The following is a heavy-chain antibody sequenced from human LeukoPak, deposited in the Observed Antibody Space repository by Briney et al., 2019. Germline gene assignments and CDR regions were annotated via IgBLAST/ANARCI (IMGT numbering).Heavy chain of an antibody. V-gene: IGHV3-23*01. D-gene: IGHD3-22*01. CDR3: AKVPYYDDSSTNYG. CDR1: GFTFSDYA. CDR2: ISGSGHTT. Sequence: GGSLRLSCAASGFTFSDYAVSWVRQAPGKGLECVSGISGSGHTTYYEVSVKGRFVISRDNSKNTLYLQMNSLRAEDTAVYFCAKVPYYDDSSTNYGWGQGTVVPVSS. J-gene: IGHJ4*02.